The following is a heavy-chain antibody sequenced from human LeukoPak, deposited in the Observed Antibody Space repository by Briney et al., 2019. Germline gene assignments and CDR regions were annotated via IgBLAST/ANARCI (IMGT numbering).Heavy chain of an antibody. Sequence: GASVKVSCKVSGNTLSELSVHWVRQAPGKGLEWMGGFDPEDGETIYAQKFQGRVTMTEDTSIDTAYMKLSSLRSEDTAVYYCATTYNILTRSGSYYYYYGLDVWGQGTTVTVSS. D-gene: IGHD3-9*01. J-gene: IGHJ6*02. CDR3: ATTYNILTRSGSYYYYYGLDV. CDR2: FDPEDGET. V-gene: IGHV1-24*01. CDR1: GNTLSELS.